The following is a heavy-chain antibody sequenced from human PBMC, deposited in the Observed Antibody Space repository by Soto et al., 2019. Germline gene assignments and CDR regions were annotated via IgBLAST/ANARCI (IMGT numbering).Heavy chain of an antibody. Sequence: EVQLVESGGGLVQPGRSLRLSCTASGFTFGDYAMSWFRQAPGKGLEWVGFIRSKAYGGTTEYAASVKGRFTISRDDSKSIAYLQMNSLKTEDTAVYYCTRTYSSGSRTFDYWGQGTLVTVS. J-gene: IGHJ4*02. D-gene: IGHD6-19*01. V-gene: IGHV3-49*03. CDR3: TRTYSSGSRTFDY. CDR1: GFTFGDYA. CDR2: IRSKAYGGTT.